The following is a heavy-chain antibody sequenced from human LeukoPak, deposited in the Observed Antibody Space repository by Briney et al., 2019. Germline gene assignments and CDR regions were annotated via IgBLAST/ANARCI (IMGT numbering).Heavy chain of an antibody. V-gene: IGHV4-31*03. CDR3: ARSSRGPLDY. CDR1: GGSISSGGYY. D-gene: IGHD3-10*01. Sequence: SETLSLTCTVSGGSISSGGYYWSWIRQHPGKGLEWIGYIYYSGSTYYNPSLKSRVTISVDTSKNQFSLKLSSVTAADTAVYYCARSSRGPLDYWGQGTLVTVSS. CDR2: IYYSGST. J-gene: IGHJ4*02.